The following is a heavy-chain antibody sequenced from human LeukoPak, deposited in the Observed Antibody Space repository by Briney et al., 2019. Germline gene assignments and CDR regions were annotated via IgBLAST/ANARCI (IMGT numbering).Heavy chain of an antibody. D-gene: IGHD5-24*01. CDR1: GYSISSGYY. CDR2: IYHSGST. V-gene: IGHV4-38-2*02. CDR3: ARGDGSYSDY. J-gene: IGHJ4*02. Sequence: NASETLSLTCTVSGYSISSGYYWGWIRQPPGKGLEWIGSIYHSGSTYYNPSLKSRVTISVDTSKNQFSLKLSSVTAADTAVYYCARGDGSYSDYWGQGTLVTVSS.